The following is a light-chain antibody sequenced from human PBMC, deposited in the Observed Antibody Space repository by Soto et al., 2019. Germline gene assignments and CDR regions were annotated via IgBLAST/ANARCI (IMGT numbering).Light chain of an antibody. V-gene: IGKV1-5*03. CDR1: QSISSW. CDR3: YQYNCYPTWT. Sequence: DIQMTQSPSILSASVGDRVTLTCRASQSISSWLAWYQQQPGKTATLLIHKASHIVRSGPSTLSGGGAGTKVIITTSSRQPDDSSAYYCYQYNCYPTWTFGQGTKVDIK. CDR2: KAS. J-gene: IGKJ1*01.